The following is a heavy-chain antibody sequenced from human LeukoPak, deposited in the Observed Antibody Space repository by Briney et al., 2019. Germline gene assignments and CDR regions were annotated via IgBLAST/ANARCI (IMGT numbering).Heavy chain of an antibody. J-gene: IGHJ4*02. D-gene: IGHD5/OR15-5a*01. CDR3: ARKGVLEEVSAILVDY. CDR2: ISGSGGST. Sequence: GGSLRLSCAASGFTFSSYAMSWVRQAPGKGLEWVSAISGSGGSTYYADSVKGRFTISRDNSKNTLYLQMNSLRAEDTAVYYGARKGVLEEVSAILVDYWGQGTMVTVSS. V-gene: IGHV3-23*01. CDR1: GFTFSSYA.